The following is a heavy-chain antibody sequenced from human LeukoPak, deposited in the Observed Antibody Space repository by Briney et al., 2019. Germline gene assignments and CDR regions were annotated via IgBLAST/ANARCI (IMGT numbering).Heavy chain of an antibody. CDR1: GFHFSSYV. Sequence: PGGSLRLSCAASGFHFSSYVMSWVRQAPGKGLEWVSAMSGSGGSTYYADSVKGRFTISRDNSKNPLYLQMNSLRAEDTAVYYCAKMGLEQWPYNCFYSSGQGTPVTVSS. J-gene: IGHJ5*01. CDR3: AKMGLEQWPYNCFYS. D-gene: IGHD6-19*01. V-gene: IGHV3-23*01. CDR2: MSGSGGST.